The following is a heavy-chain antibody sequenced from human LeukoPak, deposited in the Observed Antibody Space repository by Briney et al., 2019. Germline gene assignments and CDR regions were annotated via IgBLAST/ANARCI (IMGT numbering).Heavy chain of an antibody. CDR3: ARDGLNTMVRGKIHYNYMDV. D-gene: IGHD3-10*01. CDR1: GYTFTGYY. Sequence: ASVKVSCKASGYTFTGYYIHWVRQAPGQGLEWMGWINPNSGGTNYAQKFQGRVTMTRDTSISTAYMDLSRLRSDDTAVYYCARDGLNTMVRGKIHYNYMDVWGKGTTVSISS. V-gene: IGHV1-2*02. CDR2: INPNSGGT. J-gene: IGHJ6*03.